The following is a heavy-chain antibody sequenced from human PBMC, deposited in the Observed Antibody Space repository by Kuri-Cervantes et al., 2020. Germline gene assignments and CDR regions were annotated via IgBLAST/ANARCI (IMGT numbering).Heavy chain of an antibody. D-gene: IGHD6-13*01. CDR1: GFTFSSYW. J-gene: IGHJ4*02. V-gene: IGHV3-7*01. Sequence: ETLSLTCVASGFTFSSYWMNWVRQAPGKGLEWVAIIKQDGSARYYADSVKGRFTISRDNVKNSLYLQMDSLRAEDTAVYYCARVLGSRGFDYWGQGTLVTVSS. CDR3: ARVLGSRGFDY. CDR2: IKQDGSAR.